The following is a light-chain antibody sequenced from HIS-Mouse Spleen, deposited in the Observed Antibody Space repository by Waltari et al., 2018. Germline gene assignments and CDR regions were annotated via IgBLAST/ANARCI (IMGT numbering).Light chain of an antibody. J-gene: IGLJ1*01. CDR2: DVS. V-gene: IGLV2-11*01. CDR1: SSHAGGYNY. Sequence: QSALTQPRSVSGSPGQSVTISCTGTSSHAGGYNYVPWYQQHPGKAPKLMIYDVSKRPSGVPDRFSGSKSGNTASLTISGLQAEDEADYYCCSYAGSYTGVFGTGTKVTVL. CDR3: CSYAGSYTGV.